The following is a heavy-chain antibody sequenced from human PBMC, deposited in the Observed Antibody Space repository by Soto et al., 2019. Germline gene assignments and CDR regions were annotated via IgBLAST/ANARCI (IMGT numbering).Heavy chain of an antibody. CDR3: ATLGSTKPSYYYYYGIDV. Sequence: GASVKGSCKGAGYTLTELSMHWVRQAPGKGLEWMGGFDPEDGETIYAQKFQGRVTMTEDTSTDTAYMELSSLRSEDTAVYYCATLGSTKPSYYYYYGIDVWGQGTTVTVSS. CDR2: FDPEDGET. D-gene: IGHD2-15*01. J-gene: IGHJ6*02. V-gene: IGHV1-24*01. CDR1: GYTLTELS.